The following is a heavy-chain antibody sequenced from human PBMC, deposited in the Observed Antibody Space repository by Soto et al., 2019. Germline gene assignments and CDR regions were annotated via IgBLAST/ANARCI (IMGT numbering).Heavy chain of an antibody. D-gene: IGHD2-8*01. CDR2: INPKSGGT. Sequence: ASVKVSCKASGYSFTDYHIHWVRQAPGQGLEWLGRINPKSGGTSTAQKFQGWVTMTTDTSISTASMELTRLISDDTAIYYCARGDSTDCSNGVCSFFYNHDMDVWGQGTTVTVSS. J-gene: IGHJ6*02. CDR1: GYSFTDYH. V-gene: IGHV1-2*04. CDR3: ARGDSTDCSNGVCSFFYNHDMDV.